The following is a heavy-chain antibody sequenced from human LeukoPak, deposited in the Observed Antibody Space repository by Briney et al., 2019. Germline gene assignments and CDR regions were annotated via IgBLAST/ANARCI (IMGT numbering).Heavy chain of an antibody. D-gene: IGHD5-18*01. Sequence: GGSLRLSCAASGFTFSSYSMNWVRQAPGKGLEWVSSISSSSSYIYYADSVKGRFTISRDNAKNSLYLQMNSLRAEDTAVYYCARPSEGYSYGPFDAFNIWGQGTMVIVSS. CDR3: ARPSEGYSYGPFDAFNI. CDR1: GFTFSSYS. J-gene: IGHJ3*02. CDR2: ISSSSSYI. V-gene: IGHV3-21*01.